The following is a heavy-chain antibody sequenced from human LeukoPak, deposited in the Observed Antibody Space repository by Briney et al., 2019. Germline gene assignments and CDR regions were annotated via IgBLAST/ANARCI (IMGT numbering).Heavy chain of an antibody. D-gene: IGHD3-10*01. V-gene: IGHV1-2*02. Sequence: GASVKVSCKASGYTFTGYYMHWVRQAPGQGLEWMGWINPNSGGTNYAQKLQGRVTMTTDTSTSTAYMELRSLRSDDTAVYYCARDLSMVRGVRPYYFDYWGQGTLVTVSS. J-gene: IGHJ4*02. CDR3: ARDLSMVRGVRPYYFDY. CDR1: GYTFTGYY. CDR2: INPNSGGT.